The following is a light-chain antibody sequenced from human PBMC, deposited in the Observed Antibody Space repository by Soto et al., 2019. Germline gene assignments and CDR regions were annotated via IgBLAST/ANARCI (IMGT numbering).Light chain of an antibody. CDR3: MQGAYWPPT. CDR1: QSIAYSDGQAY. Sequence: DVVMTQSPLSLPVTLGQPASISCRSSQSIAYSDGQAYLSWFQQRPGQSPRRLIYKASNRDSGVPHRFGGSGSGTDFTLQIDRVEAEDVGIYYCMQGAYWPPTFGRGTKVEIK. J-gene: IGKJ1*01. CDR2: KAS. V-gene: IGKV2-30*01.